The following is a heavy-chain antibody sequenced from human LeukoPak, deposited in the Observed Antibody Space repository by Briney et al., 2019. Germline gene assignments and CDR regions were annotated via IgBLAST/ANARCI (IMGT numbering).Heavy chain of an antibody. V-gene: IGHV3-23*01. J-gene: IGHJ4*02. CDR2: IIYDGR. D-gene: IGHD3-22*01. CDR3: AKDGLSYDGSAHVYYYDF. CDR1: GFTFRSYA. Sequence: GGSLRLSCIASGFTFRSYAMSWLRQARGKGRECVSSIIYDGRKTKSVKCRFTISRDNSQNTLFLQMNNLSAEDTALYYCAKDGLSYDGSAHVYYYDFLSQGTLVTVSS.